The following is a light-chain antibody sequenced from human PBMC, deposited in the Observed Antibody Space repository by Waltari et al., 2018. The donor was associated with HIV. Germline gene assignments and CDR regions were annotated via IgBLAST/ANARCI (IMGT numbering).Light chain of an antibody. J-gene: IGLJ3*02. CDR1: SSDVGGYNY. CDR3: SSYTSSITLRV. CDR2: EVS. V-gene: IGLV2-14*01. Sequence: QSITISCTGTSSDVGGYNYVSWYQHHPGKAPKLMISEVSNRPSGVSNRFSASKSVNTASLTISGLQAEDEGAYYCSSYTSSITLRVFGGGTKLTVL.